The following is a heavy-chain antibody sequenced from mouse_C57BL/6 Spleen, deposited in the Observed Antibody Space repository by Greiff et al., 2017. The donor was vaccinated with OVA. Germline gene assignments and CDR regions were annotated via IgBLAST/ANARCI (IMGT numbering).Heavy chain of an antibody. CDR3: ARSDDGLWFAY. Sequence: VQLQQSGPELVKPGASVKISCKASGYAFSSSWMNWVKQRPGKGLEWIGRIYPGDGDTNYNGKFKGKATLTADKSSSTAYMQLSSLTSEDSAVYFCARSDDGLWFAYWGQGTLVTVSA. V-gene: IGHV1-82*01. CDR1: GYAFSSSW. D-gene: IGHD2-3*01. J-gene: IGHJ3*01. CDR2: IYPGDGDT.